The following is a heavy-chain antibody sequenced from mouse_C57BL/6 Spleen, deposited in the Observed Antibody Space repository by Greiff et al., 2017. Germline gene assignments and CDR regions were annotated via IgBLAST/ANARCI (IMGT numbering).Heavy chain of an antibody. CDR2: IDPENGDT. Sequence: EVQLQESGAELVRPGASVKLSCTASGFNIKDDYMHWVKQRPEQGLEWIGWIDPENGDTEYASKFQGKATITADTSSNTAYLQLSSLTSEDTAVYYCTTTAQATDWGQGTTLTVSS. CDR1: GFNIKDDY. J-gene: IGHJ2*01. CDR3: TTTAQATD. D-gene: IGHD3-2*02. V-gene: IGHV14-4*01.